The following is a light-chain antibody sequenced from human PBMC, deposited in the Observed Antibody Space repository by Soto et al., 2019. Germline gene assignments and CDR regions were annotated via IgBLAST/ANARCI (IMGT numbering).Light chain of an antibody. CDR1: QSVSSY. V-gene: IGKV3-11*01. Sequence: EMVLTQSPATLSLSPGERVTLSCRASQSVSSYLAWYQQKPGQPPRLLIYDASNRATGIPARFSGSGSGTDFTLTISSLETEDFAVYYCQQRSNWPLVTFGPGTRVDV. CDR2: DAS. J-gene: IGKJ3*01. CDR3: QQRSNWPLVT.